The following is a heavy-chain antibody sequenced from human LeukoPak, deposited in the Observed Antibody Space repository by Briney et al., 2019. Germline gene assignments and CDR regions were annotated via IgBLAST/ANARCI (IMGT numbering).Heavy chain of an antibody. CDR3: ARDRLAYCGGDCPFDS. CDR2: ISWNSGSI. V-gene: IGHV3-9*01. Sequence: PGGSLRLSCAASGFTFDDYAMHWVRQAPGKGLEWVSGISWNSGSIGYADSVKGRFTISRDNAKNSLYLQMNSLRAEDTAIYYCARDRLAYCGGDCPFDSWGQGTLVTVSS. CDR1: GFTFDDYA. J-gene: IGHJ4*02. D-gene: IGHD2-21*01.